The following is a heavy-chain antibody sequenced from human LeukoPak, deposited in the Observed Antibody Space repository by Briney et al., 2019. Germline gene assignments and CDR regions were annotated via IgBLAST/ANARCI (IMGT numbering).Heavy chain of an antibody. D-gene: IGHD6-13*01. Sequence: GGSLRLSCAASGFTFSSYWMHCVRQPPGKGRVWVSCINSDGSSTSYAHSVKGRFTISRDNAKNTLYLQMNSQRADDTAVYYCARGCSSSGYERAFDYWGQGTLVTVSS. CDR1: GFTFSSYW. CDR3: ARGCSSSGYERAFDY. CDR2: INSDGSST. J-gene: IGHJ4*02. V-gene: IGHV3-74*01.